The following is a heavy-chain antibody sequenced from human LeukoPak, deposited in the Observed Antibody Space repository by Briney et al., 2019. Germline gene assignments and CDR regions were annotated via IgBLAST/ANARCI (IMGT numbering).Heavy chain of an antibody. V-gene: IGHV1-69*13. J-gene: IGHJ1*01. D-gene: IGHD2-2*01. Sequence: SVKVSCKASGGTFSSYAISWVRQAPGQGLEWMGGIIPIFGTANYAQKLQGRVTITADESTSTACMELSSLRSEDTAVYYCARDHCSSTSCYLYFQHWGQGTLVTVSS. CDR2: IIPIFGTA. CDR1: GGTFSSYA. CDR3: ARDHCSSTSCYLYFQH.